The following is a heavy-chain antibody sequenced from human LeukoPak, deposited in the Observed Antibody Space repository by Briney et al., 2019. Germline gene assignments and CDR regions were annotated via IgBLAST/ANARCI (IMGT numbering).Heavy chain of an antibody. D-gene: IGHD4-11*01. Sequence: ASVKVSCKASGGTFSSYAISWVRQAPGQGLEWMGWISAYNGNTNYAQKLQGRVTMTTDTSASTAYMELRSLRSDDTAVYYCARAPTYSNYDYWGQGTLVPSPQ. CDR2: ISAYNGNT. CDR3: ARAPTYSNYDY. V-gene: IGHV1-18*01. J-gene: IGHJ4*02. CDR1: GGTFSSYA.